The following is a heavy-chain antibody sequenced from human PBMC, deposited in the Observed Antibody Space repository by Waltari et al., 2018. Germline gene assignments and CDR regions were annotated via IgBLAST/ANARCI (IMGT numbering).Heavy chain of an antibody. D-gene: IGHD4-17*01. CDR3: VRSDYGDYVGGYY. CDR2: ISSSGSFR. J-gene: IGHJ4*02. CDR1: GFTFSDYT. Sequence: EVQLVESGGGLVKPGGSPRLSCAASGFTFSDYTMSWVRQTPGAGVELVSSISSSGSFRDYVDSVKGRFTISRDDAKNSLFMQMNSLRAEDTSVYYCVRSDYGDYVGGYYWGQGTVVTVSS. V-gene: IGHV3-21*01.